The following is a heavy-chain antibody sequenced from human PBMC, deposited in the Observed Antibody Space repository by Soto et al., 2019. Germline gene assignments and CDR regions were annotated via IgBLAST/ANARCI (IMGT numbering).Heavy chain of an antibody. CDR3: ARRIVATETFDY. Sequence: PSETLSLTCTVSGDSISSGGHYWSWIRQHPGKGPEWIGYISYSGSAYYNPSLESRVTISVDTSKNQFSLNLNSVTAADTAVYYCARRIVATETFDYWGQGTLVTVSS. D-gene: IGHD5-12*01. CDR2: ISYSGSA. CDR1: GDSISSGGHY. J-gene: IGHJ4*02. V-gene: IGHV4-31*03.